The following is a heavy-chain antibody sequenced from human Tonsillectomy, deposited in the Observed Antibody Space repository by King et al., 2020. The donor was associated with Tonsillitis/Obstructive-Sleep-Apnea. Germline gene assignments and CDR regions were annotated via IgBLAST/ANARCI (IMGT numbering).Heavy chain of an antibody. J-gene: IGHJ6*03. CDR1: GFAFTSYA. CDR2: FSDNGAGT. Sequence: VQLVESGGGSVQPGGSLRLSCAASGFAFTSYAMTWVRQAPGKGLEWVSSFSDNGAGTHYADSVKGRFTISRDNSKSTLYLQMNSLRVDDTAVYYCAGGPAGADYYYMDVWGKGTTVTVSS. D-gene: IGHD6-19*01. V-gene: IGHV3-23*04. CDR3: AGGPAGADYYYMDV.